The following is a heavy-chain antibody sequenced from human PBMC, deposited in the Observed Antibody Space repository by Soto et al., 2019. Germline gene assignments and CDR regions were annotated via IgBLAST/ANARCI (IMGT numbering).Heavy chain of an antibody. CDR1: GYTFTSYG. J-gene: IGHJ4*02. V-gene: IGHV1-18*01. Sequence: RASVKVSCKASGYTFTSYGISWVRQAPGQGLEWMGWISAYNGNTNYAQKLQGRVTMTTDTSTSTAYMELRSLRSDDTAVYYCARASVYDYIWGSYRSYYFDYWGQGTLVTAPQ. CDR3: ARASVYDYIWGSYRSYYFDY. CDR2: ISAYNGNT. D-gene: IGHD3-16*02.